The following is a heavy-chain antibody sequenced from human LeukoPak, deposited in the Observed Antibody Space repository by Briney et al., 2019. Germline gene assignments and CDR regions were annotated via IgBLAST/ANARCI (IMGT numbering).Heavy chain of an antibody. D-gene: IGHD6-6*01. Sequence: GGSLRLSCAASGFTFSTYAMHWVRQAPGKGLEYVSAISSNGGSTYYANSVKGRFTISRDNSKNTLYLQMGSLRAEDMAVYYCARDPRPSYYYGMGVWGQGTTVTVSS. V-gene: IGHV3-64*01. CDR1: GFTFSTYA. J-gene: IGHJ6*02. CDR2: ISSNGGST. CDR3: ARDPRPSYYYGMGV.